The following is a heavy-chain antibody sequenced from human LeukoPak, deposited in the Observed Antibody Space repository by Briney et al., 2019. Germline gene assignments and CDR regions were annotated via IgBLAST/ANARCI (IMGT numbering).Heavy chain of an antibody. D-gene: IGHD5-12*01. J-gene: IGHJ3*02. CDR2: ISSSGSTI. CDR3: VRGGAGATASDTFDI. V-gene: IGHV3-48*03. CDR1: GFTFSSYE. Sequence: GGSLRLSCAASGFTFSSYEMNWVRQAPGKGLEWVSYISSSGSTIYYADSLKGRFTISRDNAKNSLYLQMNSLRGEDTAVYYCVRGGAGATASDTFDIWGQGTMVTVSS.